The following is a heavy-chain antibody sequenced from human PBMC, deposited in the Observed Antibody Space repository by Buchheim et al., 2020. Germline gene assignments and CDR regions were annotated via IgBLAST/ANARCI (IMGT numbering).Heavy chain of an antibody. D-gene: IGHD6-19*01. CDR2: IKQDGSEK. CDR3: ARDSPRLGVAVALL. J-gene: IGHJ4*02. Sequence: EVQLVESGGGLVQPGGSLRRYCAASGFNFSSYWMSWVRQAPGKGLEWVANIKQDGSEKYYVDSVKGRFTISRDNAKNSLFLQMNSLRAEDTAVYYCARDSPRLGVAVALLWGQGTL. V-gene: IGHV3-7*01. CDR1: GFNFSSYW.